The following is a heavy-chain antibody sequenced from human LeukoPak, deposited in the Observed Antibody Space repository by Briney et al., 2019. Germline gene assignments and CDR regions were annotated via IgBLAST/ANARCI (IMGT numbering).Heavy chain of an antibody. CDR1: GFTFSSYA. D-gene: IGHD3-16*01. J-gene: IGHJ4*02. Sequence: GGSLRLSCATSGFTFSSYAMSWVRQAPGKGLEWVSAISGSGGSTYYADSVKGRFTISRDNSKNTLYLQMNSLRAEDTAVYYCARVEVRITFGGAHDYWGQGTLVTVSS. CDR2: ISGSGGST. CDR3: ARVEVRITFGGAHDY. V-gene: IGHV3-23*01.